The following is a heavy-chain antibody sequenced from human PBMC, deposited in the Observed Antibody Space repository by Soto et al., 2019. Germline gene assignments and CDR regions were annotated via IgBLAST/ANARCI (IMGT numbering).Heavy chain of an antibody. D-gene: IGHD5-12*01. CDR2: ISWNSGSI. J-gene: IGHJ4*02. CDR3: AKDHDIVATTWFDY. V-gene: IGHV3-9*01. CDR1: GFTFDDYA. Sequence: EVQLVESGGGLVQPGRSLRLSCAASGFTFDDYAMHWVRQAPGKGLEWVSGISWNSGSIGYADSVKGRFTISRDNAKNSLYLQMNSLRAEDTALYYCAKDHDIVATTWFDYWGQGTLVTVSS.